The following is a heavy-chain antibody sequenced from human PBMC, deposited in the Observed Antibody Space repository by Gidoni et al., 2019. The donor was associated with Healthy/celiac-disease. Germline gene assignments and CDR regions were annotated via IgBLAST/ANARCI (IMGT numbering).Heavy chain of an antibody. D-gene: IGHD3-22*01. J-gene: IGHJ4*02. CDR2: IKSKTDGWTT. V-gene: IGHV3-15*01. CDR1: GFTFSNAW. CDR3: TTDSPSRDSSGYYLL. Sequence: EVQLVESGGGLVKPVGSLRLSCAASGFTFSNAWMSWVRQAPGKGLEWVGRIKSKTDGWTTDYAAPVKGRFTISRDDSKNTLYLQMNSLKTEDTAVYYCTTDSPSRDSSGYYLLWGQGTLVTVSS.